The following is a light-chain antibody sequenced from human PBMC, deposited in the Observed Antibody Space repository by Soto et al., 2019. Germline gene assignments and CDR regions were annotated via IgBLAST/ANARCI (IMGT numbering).Light chain of an antibody. V-gene: IGKV3-11*01. CDR3: KQRSDWPFT. CDR1: QSVSSY. CDR2: DAY. J-gene: IGKJ5*01. Sequence: EIVLTQSPGTLSLSPGETATLSCKTSQSVSSYLAWLQQKPGQAHRLLIYDAYHRATGIQARFSGSGSGTDFTLTIRSLEPEDFAVYYCKQRSDWPFTFGQGTRLEIK.